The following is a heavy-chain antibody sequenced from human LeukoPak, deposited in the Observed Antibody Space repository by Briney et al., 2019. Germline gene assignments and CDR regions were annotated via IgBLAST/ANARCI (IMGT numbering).Heavy chain of an antibody. Sequence: GASVKVSCKASGYTFTGYYMHWVRQAPGQGLEWMGWIDPNSGGTNYAQKFQGRVTMTRDTSISSAYMELSRLRSDDTAVYYCARAPPYCSSTSCSKGAFDIWGQGTMVTVSS. D-gene: IGHD2-2*01. V-gene: IGHV1-2*02. J-gene: IGHJ3*02. CDR1: GYTFTGYY. CDR3: ARAPPYCSSTSCSKGAFDI. CDR2: IDPNSGGT.